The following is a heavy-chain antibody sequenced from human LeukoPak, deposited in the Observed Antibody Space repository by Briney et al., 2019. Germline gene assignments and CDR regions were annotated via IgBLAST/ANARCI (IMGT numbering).Heavy chain of an antibody. CDR1: GFTFSSYG. Sequence: GGSLRLSCAVSGFTFSSYGMHWVRQAPGKGLEWVAFIRYDGSNKYYADSVKGRFTISRDNSKNTLYLQMNSLRAEDTALYYCARGLGGYSSGWPVDYWGQGTLVTVSS. D-gene: IGHD6-19*01. CDR2: IRYDGSNK. CDR3: ARGLGGYSSGWPVDY. V-gene: IGHV3-30*02. J-gene: IGHJ4*02.